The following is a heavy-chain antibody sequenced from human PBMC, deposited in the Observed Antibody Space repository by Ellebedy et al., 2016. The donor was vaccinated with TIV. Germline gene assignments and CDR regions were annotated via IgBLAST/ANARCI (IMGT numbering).Heavy chain of an antibody. CDR2: IYYSGST. CDR1: GGSISSYY. D-gene: IGHD1-14*01. J-gene: IGHJ4*02. CDR3: ARTGYGFDY. Sequence: MPSETLSLTCTVSGGSISSYYWSWIRQPPGKGLEWIGYIYYSGSTNYNPSLKSRVTISVDTSKNQFSLKLSSVTAADTAVYYCARTGYGFDYWGQGTLVTVSS. V-gene: IGHV4-59*08.